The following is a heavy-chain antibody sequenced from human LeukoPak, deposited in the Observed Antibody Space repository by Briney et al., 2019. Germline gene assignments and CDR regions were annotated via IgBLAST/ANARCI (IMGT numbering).Heavy chain of an antibody. J-gene: IGHJ3*02. CDR1: GDGLSVSSDV. Sequence: SQTLSLTCAISGDGLSVSSDVWNWVRQSPSRGLEWLGRTYYKSKSHNDYAVSVKSRITISPDTSKNQFSLHLNSVTPEDTAVYYCARDADWGYDAYDIWGQGTMVTVSS. D-gene: IGHD7-27*01. CDR2: TYYKSKSHN. V-gene: IGHV6-1*01. CDR3: ARDADWGYDAYDI.